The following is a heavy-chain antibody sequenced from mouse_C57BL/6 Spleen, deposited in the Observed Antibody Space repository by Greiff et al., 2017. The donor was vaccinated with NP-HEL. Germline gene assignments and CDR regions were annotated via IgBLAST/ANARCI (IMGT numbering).Heavy chain of an antibody. CDR1: GYTLTGYW. CDR3: ARPDCYGSSVYAMDY. V-gene: IGHV1-9*01. Sequence: LVESGAELMKPGASVKLSCTATGYTLTGYWIEWVKQRPGHGLEWIGEILPGCGSTKYTEKFKGKATFTADPSSNTAYMQRNSLTTEDAAIYYCARPDCYGSSVYAMDYWGQGTSVTVSS. CDR2: ILPGCGST. J-gene: IGHJ4*01. D-gene: IGHD1-1*01.